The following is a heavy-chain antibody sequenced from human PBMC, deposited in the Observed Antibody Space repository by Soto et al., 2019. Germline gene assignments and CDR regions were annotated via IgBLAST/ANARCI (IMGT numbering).Heavy chain of an antibody. CDR2: INAHSGGT. CDR1: GFSFTGYY. V-gene: IGHV1-2*02. Sequence: ASVKVSCKASGFSFTGYYIHWLRQAPGQGLEWMGWINAHSGGTDDAQKFQGRVTLTRDTSIATAYLTLTSLTSDDTALYYCAKDLTRQLAYWLDPWGQGTQVTAPQ. D-gene: IGHD6-6*01. J-gene: IGHJ5*02. CDR3: AKDLTRQLAYWLDP.